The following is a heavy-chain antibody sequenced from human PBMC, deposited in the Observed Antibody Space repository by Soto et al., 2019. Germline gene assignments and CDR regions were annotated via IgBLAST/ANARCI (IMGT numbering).Heavy chain of an antibody. Sequence: RGALIVSWAASGFTFSDYDMSWVRQAPGKGLEWASHISLSRAAIYYAESVNGRFTISMDNSKNTLYLQMNSLRAEDTPVYYCAGRIEVRGTTPAFDYWGQGTMVTVSS. CDR3: AGRIEVRGTTPAFDY. CDR2: ISLSRAAI. J-gene: IGHJ4*02. D-gene: IGHD2-2*01. V-gene: IGHV3-11*01. CDR1: GFTFSDYD.